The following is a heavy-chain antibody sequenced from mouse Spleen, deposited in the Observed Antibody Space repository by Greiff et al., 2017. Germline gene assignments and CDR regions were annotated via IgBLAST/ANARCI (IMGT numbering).Heavy chain of an antibody. CDR3: ARYGYAMDY. CDR2: IYPGSGST. Sequence: VQLQQSGAELVKPGTSVKLSCKASGYNFTSYWINWVKLRPGQGLEWIGDIYPGSGSTNYNEKFKSKATLTVDTSSSTAYMQLSSLASEDSALYYCARYGYAMDYWGQGTSVTVSS. D-gene: IGHD1-1*02. J-gene: IGHJ4*01. CDR1: GYNFTSYW. V-gene: IGHV1-55*01.